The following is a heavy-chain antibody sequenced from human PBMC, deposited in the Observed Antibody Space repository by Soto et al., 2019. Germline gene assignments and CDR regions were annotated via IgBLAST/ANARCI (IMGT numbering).Heavy chain of an antibody. D-gene: IGHD1-1*01. CDR1: GYDFTTYG. Sequence: QVHLVQSGAEVKKPGASVKVSCKGSGYDFTTYGITWVRQAPGQGLEWMAWISAHNGNTDYAQKLQGRVTVTRDTSTSTAYMELRSRRSDDTAMYYCSRGRYGDYWGQGALVTFSS. V-gene: IGHV1-18*01. J-gene: IGHJ4*02. CDR3: SRGRYGDY. CDR2: ISAHNGNT.